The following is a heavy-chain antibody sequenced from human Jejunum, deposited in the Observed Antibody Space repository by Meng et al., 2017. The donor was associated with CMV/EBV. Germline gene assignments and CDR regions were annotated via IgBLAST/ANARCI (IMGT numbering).Heavy chain of an antibody. J-gene: IGHJ5*02. D-gene: IGHD6-6*01. Sequence: QVQLVQSGAEVKKPGASVKVACKTSGYTFTRHGITWVRQAPGQGLEYMGWISGYNGDTIYAQNLQGRVTMTTDTSTNIAYMDLSMLRSDDTAIYYCAMTPIPTRRDLRFDTWGQGTLVTVAS. CDR3: AMTPIPTRRDLRFDT. V-gene: IGHV1-18*01. CDR1: GYTFTRHG. CDR2: ISGYNGDT.